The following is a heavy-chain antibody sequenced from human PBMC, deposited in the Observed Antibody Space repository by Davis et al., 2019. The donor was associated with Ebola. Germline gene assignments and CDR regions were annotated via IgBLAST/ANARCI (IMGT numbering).Heavy chain of an antibody. V-gene: IGHV3-21*01. Sequence: GESLKISCAASGFTFSTYSMSWVRQAPGKGLEWVSSISSDSDYIYYADSAKGRFTISRDNAKNSLYLQMNSLRAEDTAVYYCVRDMVTAMVLYDYGMDVWGKWTTVTVSS. D-gene: IGHD5-18*01. J-gene: IGHJ6*04. CDR3: VRDMVTAMVLYDYGMDV. CDR2: ISSDSDYI. CDR1: GFTFSTYS.